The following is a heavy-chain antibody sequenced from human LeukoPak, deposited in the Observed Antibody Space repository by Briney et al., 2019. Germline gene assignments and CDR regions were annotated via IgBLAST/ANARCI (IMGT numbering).Heavy chain of an antibody. V-gene: IGHV4-59*08. CDR3: ARLSRLRFSYYYGMDV. J-gene: IGHJ6*02. D-gene: IGHD3-3*01. Sequence: SETLSLTCTVSGGSISSYYWSWIRQPPGKGLECIGYVYYSGSTNYNPSLKSRVTISVDTSKNQFSLKLSSVTAADTAVYYCARLSRLRFSYYYGMDVWGQGTTVTVSS. CDR2: VYYSGST. CDR1: GGSISSYY.